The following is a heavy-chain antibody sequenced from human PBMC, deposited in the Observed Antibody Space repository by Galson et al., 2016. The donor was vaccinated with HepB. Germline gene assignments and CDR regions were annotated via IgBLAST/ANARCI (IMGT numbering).Heavy chain of an antibody. V-gene: IGHV6-1*01. D-gene: IGHD6-19*01. J-gene: IGHJ6*04. CDR1: GDSVSSDNGA. Sequence: CAISGDSVSSDNGAWNWIRQSPSRGLEWLGRTYYRSKWYNDYGVSVKSRITINPDTSENQVSLRLNSVTPEDTAVYYCARGWAGSGWSVWGKGTTVTVSS. CDR2: TYYRSKWYN. CDR3: ARGWAGSGWSV.